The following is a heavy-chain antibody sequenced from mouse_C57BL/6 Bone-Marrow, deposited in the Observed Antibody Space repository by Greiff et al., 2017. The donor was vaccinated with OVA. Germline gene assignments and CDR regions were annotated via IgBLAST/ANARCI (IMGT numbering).Heavy chain of an antibody. CDR2: ISSGGDYI. J-gene: IGHJ2*01. CDR3: TRDFDFDY. Sequence: EVMLVESGEGLVKPGGSLKLSCAASGFTFSSYAMSWVRQTPETRLEWVAYISSGGDYIYYADTVKGRITISRDTARNTLYLQMSSLKSEDTAMYYCTRDFDFDYWGQGTTLTVSS. V-gene: IGHV5-9-1*02. CDR1: GFTFSSYA.